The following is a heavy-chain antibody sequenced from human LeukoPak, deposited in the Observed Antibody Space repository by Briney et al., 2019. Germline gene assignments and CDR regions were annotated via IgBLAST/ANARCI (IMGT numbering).Heavy chain of an antibody. Sequence: PGGSLRLSCAASGFTFSSYGMHWVRQAPGKGLEWVAVISYDGSNKYYADSVKGRFTISRDNSKNTLYLQMNSLRAEDTAVYYCAKKRRQASGSSSSNYYYMDVWGKGTTVTVSS. CDR1: GFTFSSYG. CDR3: AKKRRQASGSSSSNYYYMDV. CDR2: ISYDGSNK. J-gene: IGHJ6*03. D-gene: IGHD6-6*01. V-gene: IGHV3-30*18.